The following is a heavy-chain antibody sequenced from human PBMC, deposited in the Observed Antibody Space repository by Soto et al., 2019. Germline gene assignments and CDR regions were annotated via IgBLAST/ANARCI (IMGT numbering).Heavy chain of an antibody. J-gene: IGHJ4*02. V-gene: IGHV1-18*01. CDR3: ARGPSIVVVTEEAYFDY. D-gene: IGHD2-21*02. CDR2: ISAYNGNT. CDR1: GYTFTSYV. Sequence: QVQLVQSGAEVKKPGASVKVSCKASGYTFTSYVISWVRQAPGQGLEWMGWISAYNGNTNYAQKLQGRVTMTTDTSTSTAYMELRSLRSDDTAVYYCARGPSIVVVTEEAYFDYWGQGTLVTVSS.